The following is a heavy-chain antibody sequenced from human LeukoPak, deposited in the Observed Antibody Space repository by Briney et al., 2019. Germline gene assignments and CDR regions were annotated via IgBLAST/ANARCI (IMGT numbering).Heavy chain of an antibody. Sequence: GGSLRLSCAASGFTVSSNYMSWVRQAPGKGLEWVSVIYSGGNTYYADSVKGRFTISRDSSKNTLYLQMNSLRPEDTAVYYCARSPRFGEFNYWCQGTLVTVSS. V-gene: IGHV3-66*02. CDR2: IYSGGNT. J-gene: IGHJ4*02. D-gene: IGHD3-10*02. CDR3: ARSPRFGEFNY. CDR1: GFTVSSNY.